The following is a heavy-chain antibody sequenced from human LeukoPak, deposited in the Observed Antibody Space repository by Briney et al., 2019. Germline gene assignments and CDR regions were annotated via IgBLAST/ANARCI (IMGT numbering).Heavy chain of an antibody. V-gene: IGHV1-2*02. J-gene: IGHJ6*03. CDR3: ARDLRYNWNNYNYYYMDV. CDR2: INPNSGGT. CDR1: GGTFSSYA. D-gene: IGHD1-20*01. Sequence: VKVSCKASGGTFSSYAISWVRQAPGQGLEWMGGINPNSGGTNYAQKFQGRVTMTRDTSISTAYMELSRLRSDDTAVYYCARDLRYNWNNYNYYYMDVWGKGTTVTVSS.